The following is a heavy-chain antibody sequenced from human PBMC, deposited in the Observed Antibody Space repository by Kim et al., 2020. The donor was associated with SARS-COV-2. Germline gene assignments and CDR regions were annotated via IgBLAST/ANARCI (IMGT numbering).Heavy chain of an antibody. J-gene: IGHJ4*02. CDR1: GFSVSSYS. CDR3: ARGYCSISSCRYYFDS. D-gene: IGHD2-2*01. CDR2: MSSSSSYI. V-gene: IGHV3-21*01. Sequence: GGSLRLSCVASGFSVSSYSMNWVRQAPGKGLEWVSSMSSSSSYIYYADSVKGRFTISRDNAKNSVYLQMNSLRVDDTAVYYCARGYCSISSCRYYFDSWGQGTLISAS.